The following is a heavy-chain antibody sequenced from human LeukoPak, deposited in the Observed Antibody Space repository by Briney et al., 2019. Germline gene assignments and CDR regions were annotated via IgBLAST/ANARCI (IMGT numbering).Heavy chain of an antibody. Sequence: TSETLSLTCTVSGGSISSYYWSWIRQPPGKGLEWIGYIYYSGSTNYNPSLKSRVTISVDTSKNQFSLKLSSVTAADTAVYYCARQGDYYDSSGYYVYWGQGTLVTVSS. J-gene: IGHJ4*02. CDR1: GGSISSYY. CDR2: IYYSGST. V-gene: IGHV4-59*08. D-gene: IGHD3-22*01. CDR3: ARQGDYYDSSGYYVY.